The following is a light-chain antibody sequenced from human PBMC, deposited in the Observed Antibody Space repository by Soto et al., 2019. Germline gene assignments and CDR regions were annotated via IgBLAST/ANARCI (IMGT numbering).Light chain of an antibody. CDR3: QQYNSWPPIT. CDR1: QTVNNK. Sequence: EILMTQSPATLSVSPGERATLSCRATQTVNNKVVWYQHKPGQAPRLLIYGASTRATGIPARFSGSGSGTEFTLRISSLQSEDFAVYYCQQYNSWPPITFGQGTRLEIK. J-gene: IGKJ5*01. CDR2: GAS. V-gene: IGKV3-15*01.